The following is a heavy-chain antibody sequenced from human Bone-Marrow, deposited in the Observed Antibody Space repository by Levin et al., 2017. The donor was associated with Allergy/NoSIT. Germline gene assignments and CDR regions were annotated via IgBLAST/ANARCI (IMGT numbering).Heavy chain of an antibody. CDR2: IYSDGVP. CDR3: ARSIQIVTYGTHYFDF. Sequence: PGGSLRLSCAASGLTVKNKYMSWVRQAPGKGLEWVSIIYSDGVPYYADSVKGRFTISRDNSKSTLYLQMDSLTAEDTAVHHCARSIQIVTYGTHYFDFWGQGALVTVSS. J-gene: IGHJ4*02. V-gene: IGHV3-66*01. D-gene: IGHD3-10*01. CDR1: GLTVKNKY.